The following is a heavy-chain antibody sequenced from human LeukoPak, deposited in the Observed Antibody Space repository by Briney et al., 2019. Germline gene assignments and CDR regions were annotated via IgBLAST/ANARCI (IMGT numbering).Heavy chain of an antibody. J-gene: IGHJ4*02. V-gene: IGHV4-39*01. CDR3: ARRRYSSGWEGGDY. CDR1: GGSISSCSYY. CDR2: IYYSGST. D-gene: IGHD6-19*01. Sequence: SETLSLTCTVSGGSISSCSYYWGWIRQPPGKGLGWIGSIYYSGSTYYNPSLKSRVTLSVDTSKNQFSLKLTAFTAAARAVYYCARRRYSSGWEGGDYWGQGTLVTVSS.